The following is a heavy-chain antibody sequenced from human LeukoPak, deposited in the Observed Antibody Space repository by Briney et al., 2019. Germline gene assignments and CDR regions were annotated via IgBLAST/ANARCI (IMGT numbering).Heavy chain of an antibody. CDR2: ISGSGGST. Sequence: GGSLRLSCAASGFTFSSYAMSWVRQAPGQGLEWVSAISGSGGSTYYADSVKGRFTISRDNSKNTLYLQMNSLRAEDTAVYYCAKGSNWGYIYYFDYWGQGTLVTVSS. J-gene: IGHJ4*02. CDR1: GFTFSSYA. D-gene: IGHD7-27*01. CDR3: AKGSNWGYIYYFDY. V-gene: IGHV3-23*01.